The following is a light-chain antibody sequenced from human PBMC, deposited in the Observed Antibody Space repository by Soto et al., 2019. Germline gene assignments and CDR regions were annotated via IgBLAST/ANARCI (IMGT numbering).Light chain of an antibody. CDR1: QSVSSY. J-gene: IGKJ1*01. CDR2: DAS. CDR3: QQYHNWPPWT. V-gene: IGKV3-11*01. Sequence: EIVLTQSPATLSLSPGERATLSCRASQSVSSYLAWYQQKPGQAPRLLIYDASNRATGIPARFSGSGSGTDFTLTISSLQSEDVAVYYCQQYHNWPPWTFGPGTKVEIK.